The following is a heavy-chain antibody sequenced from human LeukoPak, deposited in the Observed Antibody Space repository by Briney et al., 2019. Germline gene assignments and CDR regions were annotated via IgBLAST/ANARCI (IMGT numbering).Heavy chain of an antibody. Sequence: ASVKVSCKASGFTFTSYAINWVRQAPGQGLEWMGWININTANPTYAQGFTGRFVFSLDTSVSTAYLQISSLKAEDTAVYFCARRSMVQHMDVWGKGTTVIVSS. CDR3: ARRSMVQHMDV. V-gene: IGHV7-4-1*02. D-gene: IGHD3-10*01. CDR1: GFTFTSYA. CDR2: ININTANP. J-gene: IGHJ6*03.